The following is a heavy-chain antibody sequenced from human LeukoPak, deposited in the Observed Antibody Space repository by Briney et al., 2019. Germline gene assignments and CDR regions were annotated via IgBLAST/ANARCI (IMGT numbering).Heavy chain of an antibody. CDR2: IYYSGST. V-gene: IGHV4-39*01. D-gene: IGHD3-10*01. CDR3: ARILNYYGPGSYYNGGDY. CDR1: GVSISSSSYY. Sequence: SETLSLTCTVSGVSISSSSYYWGWIRQPPGKGLEWVVSIYYSGSTYYNPALKSRVTISVDTSKNQFSLKLCSVTAADTAVYYCARILNYYGPGSYYNGGDYWGQGTLVTVSS. J-gene: IGHJ4*02.